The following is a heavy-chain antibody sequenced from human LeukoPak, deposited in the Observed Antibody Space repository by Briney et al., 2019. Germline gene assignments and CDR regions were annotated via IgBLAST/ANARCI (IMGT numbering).Heavy chain of an antibody. D-gene: IGHD1-7*01. J-gene: IGHJ5*02. CDR2: FDPEDGET. CDR1: GYTLTELS. V-gene: IGHV1-24*01. Sequence: GASVKVSCKVSGYTLTELSMHLVRQAPGKGLEWMGGFDPEDGETIYAQKFQGRVTMTEDTSTDTAYMELSSLRSEDTAVYYCATANWNYVASWFDPWGQGTLVTVSS. CDR3: ATANWNYVASWFDP.